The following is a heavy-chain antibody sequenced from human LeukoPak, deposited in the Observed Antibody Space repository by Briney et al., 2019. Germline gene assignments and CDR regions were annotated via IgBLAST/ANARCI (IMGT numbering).Heavy chain of an antibody. V-gene: IGHV4-4*09. CDR1: GGPISSYY. CDR3: SRRSYCSGGSWQWALDH. J-gene: IGHJ4*02. Sequence: SETLSLTCTVSGGPISSYYWSWLRQPPGKGLEWIGYIYTSGSTNYNPSLKTRVTISVDISKHQFSLKLSSVTAAHTAVYYCSRRSYCSGGSWQWALDHWGQGTLVTVSS. D-gene: IGHD2-15*01. CDR2: IYTSGST.